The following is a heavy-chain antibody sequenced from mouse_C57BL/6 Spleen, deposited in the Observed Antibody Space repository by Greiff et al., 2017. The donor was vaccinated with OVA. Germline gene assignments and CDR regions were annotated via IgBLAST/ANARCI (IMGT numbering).Heavy chain of an antibody. CDR3: ATGARNWYFDV. CDR2: ISSGSSTI. CDR1: GFTFSDYG. Sequence: DVKLVESGGGLVKPGGSLKLSCAASGFTFSDYGMHWVRQAPEKGLEWVAYISSGSSTIYYADTVKGRFTISRDNAKNTLFLQRTRLGSEDTAMYYCATGARNWYFDVWGTGTTVTVSS. J-gene: IGHJ1*03. V-gene: IGHV5-17*01.